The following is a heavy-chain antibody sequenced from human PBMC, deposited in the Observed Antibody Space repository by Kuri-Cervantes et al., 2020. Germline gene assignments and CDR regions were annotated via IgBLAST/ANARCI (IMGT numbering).Heavy chain of an antibody. CDR1: GGSISSSNW. Sequence: SETLSLTCAVSGGSISSSNWWSWVRQPPGKGLEWIGSIYYSGSTYYNPSLKGRVTISVDTSKNQFSLNLSSVTAADTAVYYCARSGHDYGDFLDAFDIWGQGTMVTVSS. CDR2: IYYSGST. J-gene: IGHJ3*02. V-gene: IGHV4-39*01. CDR3: ARSGHDYGDFLDAFDI. D-gene: IGHD4-17*01.